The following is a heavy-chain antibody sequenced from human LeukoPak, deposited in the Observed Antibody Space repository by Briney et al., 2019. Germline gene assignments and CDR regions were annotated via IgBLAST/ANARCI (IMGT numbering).Heavy chain of an antibody. Sequence: GGSLRLSCAASGFTFSSYTMNWVRQAPGKGLEWVSSISSSSIYIYYADSVKGRFTISRDNAKNSLYLQMNSLRAEDTAVYYCAKAESARAFDYWGQGTLVTVSS. CDR2: ISSSSIYI. J-gene: IGHJ4*02. V-gene: IGHV3-21*04. CDR1: GFTFSSYT. D-gene: IGHD6-6*01. CDR3: AKAESARAFDY.